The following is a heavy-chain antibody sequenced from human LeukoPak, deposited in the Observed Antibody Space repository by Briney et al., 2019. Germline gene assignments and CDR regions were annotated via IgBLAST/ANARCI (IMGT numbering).Heavy chain of an antibody. CDR1: GGTFSSYV. CDR3: AKTPVSDTAMKSSFDY. Sequence: GASVKVSCKASGGTFSSYVINWMRQAPGQGLEWMGGIIPIFGTANYAQKFQGRVTITADKSTSTAYMELSSLRSEDTAVYYCAKTPVSDTAMKSSFDYWGQGTLVTVSS. CDR2: IIPIFGTA. D-gene: IGHD5-18*01. J-gene: IGHJ4*02. V-gene: IGHV1-69*06.